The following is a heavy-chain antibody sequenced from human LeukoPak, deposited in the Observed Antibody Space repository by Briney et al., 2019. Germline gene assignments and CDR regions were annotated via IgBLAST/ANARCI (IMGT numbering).Heavy chain of an antibody. CDR2: INPSGGST. V-gene: IGHV1-46*01. Sequence: GASVKVSCKASGYTFTSYYMHWVRQAPGQGLEWMGIINPSGGSTSYAQKFQGRVTMTRDMSTSTVYMELSSLRSEDTAVYYCARGDESNYYDSSGYYSPFDYWGQGTLVTVSS. CDR3: ARGDESNYYDSSGYYSPFDY. D-gene: IGHD3-22*01. CDR1: GYTFTSYY. J-gene: IGHJ4*02.